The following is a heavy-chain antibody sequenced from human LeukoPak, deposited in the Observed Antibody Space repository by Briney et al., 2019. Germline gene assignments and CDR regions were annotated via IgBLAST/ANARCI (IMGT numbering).Heavy chain of an antibody. J-gene: IGHJ5*02. CDR1: GGSISSYY. D-gene: IGHD2-2*03. Sequence: SATLSLTCTVSGGSISSYYWSWIRQPPGMGLEWIGEINHSGSTNYNPSLKSRVTISVDTSKNQFSLKLSSVTAADTAVYYCARVRVHGYCSSTSCYSILLNWNYEGWFDPWGQGTLVTVSS. CDR2: INHSGST. CDR3: ARVRVHGYCSSTSCYSILLNWNYEGWFDP. V-gene: IGHV4-34*01.